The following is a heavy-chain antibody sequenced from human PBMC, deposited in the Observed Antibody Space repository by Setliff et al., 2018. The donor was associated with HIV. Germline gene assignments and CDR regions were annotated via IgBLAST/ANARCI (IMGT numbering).Heavy chain of an antibody. Sequence: ASVKVSCKASGYTFTSYAMHWVRQAPGQRLEWMGWVNAGNGNTKCSQKFQGRFTITRDTSASTAYMELSSLRSEDTAVYYCARETDWDGGFDYWGQGTLVTVSS. CDR3: ARETDWDGGFDY. CDR2: VNAGNGNT. D-gene: IGHD3-9*01. V-gene: IGHV1-3*01. J-gene: IGHJ4*02. CDR1: GYTFTSYA.